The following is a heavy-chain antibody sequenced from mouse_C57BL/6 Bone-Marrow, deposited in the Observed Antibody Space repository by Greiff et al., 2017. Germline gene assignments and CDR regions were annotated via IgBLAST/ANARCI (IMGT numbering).Heavy chain of an antibody. V-gene: IGHV1-81*01. CDR3: ARGGFTTVVATRYFDV. Sequence: QVHVKQSGAELARPGASVKLSCKASGYTFTSYGISWVKQRTGQGLEWIGEIYPRSGNTYYNEKFKGKATLTADKSSSTAYMELRSLTSEDSAVYFCARGGFTTVVATRYFDVWGTGTTVTVSS. J-gene: IGHJ1*03. CDR2: IYPRSGNT. CDR1: GYTFTSYG. D-gene: IGHD1-1*01.